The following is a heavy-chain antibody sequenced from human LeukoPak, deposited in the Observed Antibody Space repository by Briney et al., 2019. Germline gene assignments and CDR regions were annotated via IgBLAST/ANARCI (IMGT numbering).Heavy chain of an antibody. CDR2: IYHSGST. V-gene: IGHV4-38-2*02. CDR3: ARVSEDSSGYYYFDY. Sequence: PSETLSLTCTVSGYSISSGYYWGWIRQPPGKGLEWIGSIYHSGSTYYNPSLKSRVTISVDKSKNQFSLKLSSVTAADTAVYYCARVSEDSSGYYYFDYWGQGTLVTVSS. J-gene: IGHJ4*02. D-gene: IGHD3-22*01. CDR1: GYSISSGYY.